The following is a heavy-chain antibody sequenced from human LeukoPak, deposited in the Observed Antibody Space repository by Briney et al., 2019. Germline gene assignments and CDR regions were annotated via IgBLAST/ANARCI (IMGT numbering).Heavy chain of an antibody. V-gene: IGHV1-8*03. J-gene: IGHJ5*02. Sequence: ASVKVSCKASGYTFTSYDINWVRQATGQGLQWMGWMNPNSGHTGYAQKFQGRVTITTNTSISTAYMELNSLRSEDTAVFYCARGRASAGGYSGYDGGDWFDPWGQGTLVTVSS. CDR3: ARGRASAGGYSGYDGGDWFDP. CDR2: MNPNSGHT. D-gene: IGHD5-12*01. CDR1: GYTFTSYD.